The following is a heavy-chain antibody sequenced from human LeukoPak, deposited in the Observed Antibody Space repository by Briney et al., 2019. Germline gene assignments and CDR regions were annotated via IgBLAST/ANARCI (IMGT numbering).Heavy chain of an antibody. V-gene: IGHV4-61*02. CDR3: ARGGMRNGYVEDAFDI. D-gene: IGHD5-24*01. J-gene: IGHJ3*02. CDR1: AGYISTSCCY. CDR2: NYASGST. Sequence: SETLSQTSSESAGYISTSCCYWSWLRQPAEQGLGWIGRNYASGSTNYKPPLKSRVTISLDTSKNQISLKLNSVTAADTAVYYCARGGMRNGYVEDAFDIWGPGTMVTVSS.